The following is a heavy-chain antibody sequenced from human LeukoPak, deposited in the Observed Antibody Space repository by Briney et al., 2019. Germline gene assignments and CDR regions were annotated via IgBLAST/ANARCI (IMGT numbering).Heavy chain of an antibody. CDR3: ARRGVVVAATKSHGGYYYGMDV. Sequence: PGRSLRLSCAASGFTFSSYGMHWVRQAPGKGLEWVAVIWYDGSNKYYADSVKGRFTISRDNSKNTLYLQMNSLRAEDTAVYYCARRGVVVAATKSHGGYYYGMDVWGQGTTVTVSS. V-gene: IGHV3-33*01. J-gene: IGHJ6*02. CDR1: GFTFSSYG. CDR2: IWYDGSNK. D-gene: IGHD2-15*01.